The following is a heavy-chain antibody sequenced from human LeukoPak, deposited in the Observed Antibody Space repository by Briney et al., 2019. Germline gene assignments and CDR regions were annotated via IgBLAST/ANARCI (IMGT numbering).Heavy chain of an antibody. CDR1: GFTFTTYA. CDR2: VSSNGGRT. J-gene: IGHJ4*02. V-gene: IGHV3-64D*06. D-gene: IGHD5-12*01. Sequence: GGSLRLSCSASGFTFTTYAIHWVRQAPGKGLEYVSAVSSNGGRTYYADSVKGRFTISRDNSKNTLYLQMSSLRVEDTAMYYCVKAVRPHILATTAFDYWGQGTLVTVSS. CDR3: VKAVRPHILATTAFDY.